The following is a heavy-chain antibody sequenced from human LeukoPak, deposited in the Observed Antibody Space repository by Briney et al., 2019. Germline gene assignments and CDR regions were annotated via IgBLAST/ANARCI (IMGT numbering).Heavy chain of an antibody. V-gene: IGHV3-48*01. J-gene: IGHJ6*03. CDR1: GFTFSSYS. CDR3: ARAYSSSHYYYYYMDV. D-gene: IGHD6-13*01. CDR2: ISSSSSTI. Sequence: GGSLRLSCAASGFTFSSYSMNWVRQAPGKGLEWVSYISSSSSTIYYADSVKGRFTSSRDNAKNSLYLQMNSLRAEDTAVYYCARAYSSSHYYYYYMDVWGKGTTVTVSS.